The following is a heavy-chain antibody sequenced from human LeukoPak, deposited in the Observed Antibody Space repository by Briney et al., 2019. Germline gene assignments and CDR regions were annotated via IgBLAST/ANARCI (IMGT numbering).Heavy chain of an antibody. Sequence: GGSLRLSCTASGFTFSNAWMSWVRQAPGKGLEWVAVIWYDGSNKYYADSVKGRFTISRDNSKNTLYLQMNSLRAEDTAVYYCARDGSGSYYHYYFDYWGQGTLVTVSS. CDR2: IWYDGSNK. CDR1: GFTFSNAW. V-gene: IGHV3-33*08. J-gene: IGHJ4*02. CDR3: ARDGSGSYYHYYFDY. D-gene: IGHD3-10*01.